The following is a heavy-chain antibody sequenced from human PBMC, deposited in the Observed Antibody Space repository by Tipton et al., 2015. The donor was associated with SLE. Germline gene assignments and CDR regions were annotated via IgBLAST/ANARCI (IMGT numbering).Heavy chain of an antibody. Sequence: QSGAEVKKPGASVKVSCKASGYTFTSYYMHWVRQAPGQGLEWMGIINPSGGSTSYAQKFQGRVTMTRDTSTSTVYMELSSLRSEDTAVYYCARVPYDLEGYYYYGMDVWGQGTTVTVSS. J-gene: IGHJ6*02. CDR1: GYTFTSYY. D-gene: IGHD3/OR15-3a*01. CDR2: INPSGGST. CDR3: ARVPYDLEGYYYYGMDV. V-gene: IGHV1-46*01.